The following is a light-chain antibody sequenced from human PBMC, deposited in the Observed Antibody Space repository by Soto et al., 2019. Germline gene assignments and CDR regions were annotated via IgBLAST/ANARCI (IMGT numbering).Light chain of an antibody. J-gene: IGKJ3*01. CDR3: QQYDSTPFT. CDR1: QTVSSSY. CDR2: GAS. V-gene: IGKV3-20*01. Sequence: EIVLTQSPGTLSLSPGERATLSCRASQTVSSSYLAWYHQKPGQAPRLLIYGASSRATGIPDRFSGSGSGTDFTLTISRLEPEDCAVYYCQQYDSTPFTFGPGTKVDSK.